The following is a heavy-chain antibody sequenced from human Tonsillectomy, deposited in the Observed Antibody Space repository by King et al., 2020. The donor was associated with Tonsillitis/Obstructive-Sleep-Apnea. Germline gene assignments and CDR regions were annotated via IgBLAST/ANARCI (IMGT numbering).Heavy chain of an antibody. V-gene: IGHV4-59*01. Sequence: QLQESGPGLVKPSETLSLTCTVSGGSISSYYWSWIRQPPGKGLEWIGYIYYSGSTNYNPSLKSRVTISVDTSKNQFSLKLSSVTAADTAVYYWARVSYYDFWSALHGYFDYWGQGTLVTVSS. CDR2: IYYSGST. D-gene: IGHD3-3*01. CDR1: GGSISSYY. J-gene: IGHJ4*02. CDR3: ARVSYYDFWSALHGYFDY.